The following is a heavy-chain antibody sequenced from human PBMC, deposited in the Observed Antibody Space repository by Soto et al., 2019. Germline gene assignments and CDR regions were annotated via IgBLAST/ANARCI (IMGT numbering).Heavy chain of an antibody. D-gene: IGHD3-22*01. CDR2: VYHSGST. Sequence: ETLSLTCAVSGYSISTGYYWGWIRQPPGKGLEWIGSVYHSGSTYYTPSLESRVTILMDTSKNHLSLRLTSVTAADTAVYYCARGARFMIASDFDIWGQGTMVTVSS. J-gene: IGHJ3*02. V-gene: IGHV4-38-2*01. CDR1: GYSISTGYY. CDR3: ARGARFMIASDFDI.